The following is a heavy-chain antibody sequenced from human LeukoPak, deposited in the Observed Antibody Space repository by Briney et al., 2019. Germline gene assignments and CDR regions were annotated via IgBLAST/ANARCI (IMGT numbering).Heavy chain of an antibody. CDR2: ISGSGGRT. D-gene: IGHD6-19*01. CDR3: ARERVPYSSGWSSFDY. V-gene: IGHV3-23*01. Sequence: QPGGTLRLSCAASGFTLRSYGMNWVRQAPGKGLEWVSTISGSGGRTYHADSVKGRFTISRDNSKNTLYLQMGSLRAEDMAVYYCARERVPYSSGWSSFDYWGQGTLVTVSS. J-gene: IGHJ4*02. CDR1: GFTLRSYG.